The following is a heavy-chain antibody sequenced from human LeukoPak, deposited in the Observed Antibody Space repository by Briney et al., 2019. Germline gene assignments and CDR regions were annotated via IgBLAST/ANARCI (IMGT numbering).Heavy chain of an antibody. D-gene: IGHD1/OR15-1a*01. CDR1: GGSISSSSYY. V-gene: IGHV4-39*07. J-gene: IGHJ4*02. Sequence: SETLSLTCTVSGGSISSSSYYWGWIRQPPGKGLEWIGSIYYSGSTYYNPSLKSRVTISVDTSKNQFSLKLSSVTAADTAVYYCARKRGNTDYWGQGTLVTVSS. CDR3: ARKRGNTDY. CDR2: IYYSGST.